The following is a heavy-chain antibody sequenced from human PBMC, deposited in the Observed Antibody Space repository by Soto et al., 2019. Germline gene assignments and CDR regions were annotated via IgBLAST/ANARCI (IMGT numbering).Heavy chain of an antibody. D-gene: IGHD5-18*01. CDR2: ISGSGGST. J-gene: IGHJ4*02. V-gene: IGHV3-23*01. CDR3: APRIQLWLRGVY. Sequence: GGSLRLSCAASGFTFSSYAMSWVRQAPGKGLEWVSAISGSGGSTYYADSVKGRFTISSDNSKNTLYLQMNSLRAEDTAVYYCAPRIQLWLRGVYWGQGTLVTVSS. CDR1: GFTFSSYA.